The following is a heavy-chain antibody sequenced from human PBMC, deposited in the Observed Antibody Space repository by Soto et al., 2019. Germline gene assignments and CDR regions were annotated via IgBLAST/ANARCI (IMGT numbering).Heavy chain of an antibody. CDR2: IYYSGST. J-gene: IGHJ4*02. D-gene: IGHD3-22*01. V-gene: IGHV4-59*12. CDR1: DGSISSYY. Sequence: PSETLSLTCTVYDGSISSYYWSWIRQPPGKELEWIGYIYYSGSTNYNPSLKSRVTISVDTSKTQFSLKLSSVTAADTAVYYCARGRYYCDSSAAVDYWGQGTLVTVSS. CDR3: ARGRYYCDSSAAVDY.